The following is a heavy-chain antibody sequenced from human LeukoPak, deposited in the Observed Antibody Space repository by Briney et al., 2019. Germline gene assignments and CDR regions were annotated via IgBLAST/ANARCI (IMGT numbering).Heavy chain of an antibody. CDR3: ARGRHGGDFDY. V-gene: IGHV4-34*09. D-gene: IGHD3-16*01. CDR2: INHSRNT. Sequence: SETLSLTCADYDGSFSGYYWSWIRQPPGKGLEWIGEINHSRNTNYNPSLKSRVTISVDTSKNQFSLKLSSVTAADTAVYYCARGRHGGDFDYWGQGTLVTVSS. J-gene: IGHJ4*02. CDR1: DGSFSGYY.